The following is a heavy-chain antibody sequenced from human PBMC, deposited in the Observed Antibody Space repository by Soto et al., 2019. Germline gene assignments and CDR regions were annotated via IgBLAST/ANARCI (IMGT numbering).Heavy chain of an antibody. CDR1: GYTFTSYY. CDR3: ASLYNWNDTRSSDAFCI. J-gene: IGHJ3*02. V-gene: IGHV1-46*01. CDR2: INPSGGST. D-gene: IGHD1-20*01. Sequence: GASVKVSCKASGYTFTSYYMHWVRQAPGQGLEWMGIINPSGGSTSYAQKFQGRVTMTRDTSTSTVYMELSSLRSEDTAVYYCASLYNWNDTRSSDAFCISGQGTMVTVSS.